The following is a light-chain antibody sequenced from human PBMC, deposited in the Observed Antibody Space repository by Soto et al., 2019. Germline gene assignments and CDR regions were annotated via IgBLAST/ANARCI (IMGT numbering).Light chain of an antibody. CDR3: RQDHGYYPWT. CDR1: QSLSSW. J-gene: IGKJ1*01. V-gene: IGKV1-5*01. Sequence: DIQMIQSPATLTASVGDRVTIPCRANQSLSSWLSWYQQKPGKPPKLLIYDSSRLESGVASRFSGGGCGTDFSPTTTCLLPADAGTSYCRQDHGYYPWTFGQGTMVDIK. CDR2: DSS.